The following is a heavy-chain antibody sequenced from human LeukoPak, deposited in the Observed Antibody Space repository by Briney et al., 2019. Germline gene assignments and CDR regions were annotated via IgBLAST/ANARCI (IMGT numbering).Heavy chain of an antibody. J-gene: IGHJ6*02. D-gene: IGHD3-10*01. CDR1: GFTFSSYG. Sequence: GGSLRLSCAASGFTFSSYGMHWVRQAPGKGLEWVAAIWYDGSNKYYADSVKGRFTISRDNSKNTLYLQMNSLRAEDTALYYCARDPLYYYGSVYYYYYGMDVWGQGTTVTVSS. CDR3: ARDPLYYYGSVYYYYYGMDV. CDR2: IWYDGSNK. V-gene: IGHV3-33*01.